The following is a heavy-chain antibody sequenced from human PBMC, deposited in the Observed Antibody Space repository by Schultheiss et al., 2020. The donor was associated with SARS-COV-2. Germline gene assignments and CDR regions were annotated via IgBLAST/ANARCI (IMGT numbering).Heavy chain of an antibody. CDR1: GYTFTGYY. J-gene: IGHJ6*02. V-gene: IGHV1-2*02. D-gene: IGHD1-26*01. CDR2: INPNSGGT. Sequence: ASVKVSCKASGYTFTGYYMHWVRQAPGQGLEWMGWINPNSGGTIYAQKFQGRVTMTEDTSTDTAYMELSSLRSEDTAVYYCATSWGIGGATISGMDVWGQGTTVTVSS. CDR3: ATSWGIGGATISGMDV.